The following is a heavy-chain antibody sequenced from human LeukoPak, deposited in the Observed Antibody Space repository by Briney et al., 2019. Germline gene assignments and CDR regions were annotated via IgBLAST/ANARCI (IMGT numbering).Heavy chain of an antibody. CDR1: GGSISSYY. V-gene: IGHV4-4*07. CDR2: IYTSGST. J-gene: IGHJ6*02. Sequence: SETLSLTCTVSGGSISSYYWSWIRQPAGKGLEWIGRIYTSGSTNYNPSLKSRVTMSVDTSKNQFSLKLSSVTAADTAVYYCAREGGKQWLDPDYYYYYGMDVWGQGTTVTVSS. CDR3: AREGGKQWLDPDYYYYYGMDV. D-gene: IGHD6-19*01.